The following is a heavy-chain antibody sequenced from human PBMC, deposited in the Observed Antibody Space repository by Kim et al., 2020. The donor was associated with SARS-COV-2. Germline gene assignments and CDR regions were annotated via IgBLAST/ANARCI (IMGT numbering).Heavy chain of an antibody. V-gene: IGHV3-48*02. Sequence: IYYAASVKGRFTVSRDNAKNSLYLQMNSLRDEDTAVYYCARGERSGSYGYWGQGTLVIVSS. D-gene: IGHD3-16*01. J-gene: IGHJ4*02. CDR3: ARGERSGSYGY. CDR2: I.